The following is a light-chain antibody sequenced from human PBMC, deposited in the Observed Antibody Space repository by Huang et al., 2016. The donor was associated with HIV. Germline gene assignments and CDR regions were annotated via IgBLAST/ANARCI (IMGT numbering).Light chain of an antibody. J-gene: IGKJ1*01. CDR2: GAS. CDR3: QQSDNIPPT. CDR1: QNIHSY. V-gene: IGKV1-39*01. Sequence: DIQMTQSPSSLSASVGDRVTITCRASQNIHSYLNWYQKKPGKAPKVLIYGASILQSGVPARFSGSGSGTDFTLTTSSLQPDDFATYYCQQSDNIPPTFGQGTRV.